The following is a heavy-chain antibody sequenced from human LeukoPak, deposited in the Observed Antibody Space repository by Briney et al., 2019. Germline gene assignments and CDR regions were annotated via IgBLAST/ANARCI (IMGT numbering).Heavy chain of an antibody. D-gene: IGHD4-17*01. J-gene: IGHJ6*02. CDR1: GGSISSGGYY. CDR2: IYTSGST. CDR3: ARTSRPGDGYYYYGMDV. V-gene: IGHV4-61*02. Sequence: SQTLSLTCAVSGGSISSGGYYWSWIRQPAGKGLEWIGRIYTSGSTNYNPSLKSRVTMSVDTSKNQFSLKLSSVTAADTAVYYCARTSRPGDGYYYYGMDVWGQGTTVTVSS.